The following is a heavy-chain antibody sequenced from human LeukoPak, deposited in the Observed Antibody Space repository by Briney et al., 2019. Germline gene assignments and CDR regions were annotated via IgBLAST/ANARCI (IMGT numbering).Heavy chain of an antibody. J-gene: IGHJ4*02. CDR1: GYSFTSFG. CDR3: TRDLGDGYNSFFDY. Sequence: ASVKVSCKASGYSFTSFGVSWLRQAPGRGLEWMGWISAYNGKTNYAQNLQGRVTMTTDTSTSTAYMDLRGLRSDDTAVYYCTRDLGDGYNSFFDYWGQGTLVIVSS. D-gene: IGHD5-24*01. CDR2: ISAYNGKT. V-gene: IGHV1-18*01.